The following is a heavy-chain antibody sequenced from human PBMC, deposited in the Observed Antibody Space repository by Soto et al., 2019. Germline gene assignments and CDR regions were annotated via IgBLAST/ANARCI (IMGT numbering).Heavy chain of an antibody. CDR2: IYYSGST. V-gene: IGHV4-59*01. Sequence: ETLSLTCTVSGGSISSYYWSWIRQPPGKGLEWIGYIYYSGSTNYNPSLKSRVTISVDTSKNQFSLKLSSVTAADTAVYYCARGGITMVRGVAGWFDPWVQGTLVTVSS. D-gene: IGHD3-10*01. CDR1: GGSISSYY. CDR3: ARGGITMVRGVAGWFDP. J-gene: IGHJ5*02.